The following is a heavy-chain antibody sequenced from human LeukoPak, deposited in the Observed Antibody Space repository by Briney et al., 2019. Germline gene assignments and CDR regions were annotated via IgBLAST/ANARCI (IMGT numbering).Heavy chain of an antibody. V-gene: IGHV3-7*05. CDR2: IHEDGSDK. Sequence: PGGSLRLSCVVSGFTFSSYWMNWVRQAPGRGLEWVANIHEDGSDKYYVDSVKGRFTISRDNAKNSLYLQMNSLRAEDTAVYYCARTLRLHTPRAFDIWGQGTMVTASS. CDR3: ARTLRLHTPRAFDI. J-gene: IGHJ3*02. D-gene: IGHD5-24*01. CDR1: GFTFSSYW.